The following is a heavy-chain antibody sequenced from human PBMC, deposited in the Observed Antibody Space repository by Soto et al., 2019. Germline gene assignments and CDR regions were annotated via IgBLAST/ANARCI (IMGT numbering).Heavy chain of an antibody. CDR3: ARDLDGSGSYYTDY. V-gene: IGHV1-18*01. D-gene: IGHD3-10*01. CDR2: ISTYNGNT. J-gene: IGHJ4*02. Sequence: QVQLVQSGAEVKSPGTSVRVSCRTSGYTFTSAGISWVRQAPGQGLEWMGWISTYNGNTKYAQNVQGRVTMPTDTSTSTAYMELRSLTSDDTAVYYCARDLDGSGSYYTDYWGQGTLVTVAA. CDR1: GYTFTSAG.